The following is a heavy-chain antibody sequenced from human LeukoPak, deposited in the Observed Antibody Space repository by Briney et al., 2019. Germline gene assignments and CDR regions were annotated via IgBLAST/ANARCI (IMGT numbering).Heavy chain of an antibody. CDR3: ARDRGNYDILTGYYREGIFDY. D-gene: IGHD3-9*01. Sequence: GGSLRLSCAASGFTFSSYSMNWVRQAPGKGLEWVSSISSSSSYIYYADSVKGRFTISRDNAKNSLYLQMNSLRAEDTAVYYCARDRGNYDILTGYYREGIFDYWGQGTLVTVSS. V-gene: IGHV3-21*01. CDR2: ISSSSSYI. J-gene: IGHJ4*02. CDR1: GFTFSSYS.